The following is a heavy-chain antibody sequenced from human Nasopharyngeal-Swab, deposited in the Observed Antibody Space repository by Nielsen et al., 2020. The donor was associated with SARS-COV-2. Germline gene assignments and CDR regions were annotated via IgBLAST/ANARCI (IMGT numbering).Heavy chain of an antibody. J-gene: IGHJ6*03. D-gene: IGHD1-26*01. Sequence: GGSLRLSCAASGFTFSSYGMHWVRQAPGKGLEWVAVISYDGSNKYYADSVKGRFTISRDNSKNTLYLQMNSLRAEDTAVYYCAKDWEVGATSYYYYMDVWGKGTTVTVSS. CDR3: AKDWEVGATSYYYYMDV. CDR1: GFTFSSYG. V-gene: IGHV3-30*18. CDR2: ISYDGSNK.